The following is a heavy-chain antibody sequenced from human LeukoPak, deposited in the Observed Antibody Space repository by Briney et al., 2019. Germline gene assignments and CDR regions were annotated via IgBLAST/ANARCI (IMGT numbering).Heavy chain of an antibody. CDR3: ARTDLWFGELLH. CDR2: IYPGDSDT. Sequence: YWSWVRQPPGKGLEWMGIIYPGDSDTRYSPSFQGQVTVSADKSISTAYLQWSSLKASDTAMYYCARTDLWFGELLHWGQGTLVTVSS. J-gene: IGHJ4*02. D-gene: IGHD3-10*01. V-gene: IGHV5-51*01. CDR1: YW.